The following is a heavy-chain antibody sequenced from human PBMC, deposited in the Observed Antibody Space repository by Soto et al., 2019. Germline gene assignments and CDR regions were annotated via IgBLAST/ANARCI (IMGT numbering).Heavy chain of an antibody. CDR2: ISSSGSTM. D-gene: IGHD3-22*01. CDR1: GFTFSSYE. CDR3: AREGSGYYSDAFDI. Sequence: GGSLRLSCAASGFTFSSYEMNWVRQAPGKGLEWVSCISSSGSTMYYADSVKGRFTISRDNAKNSLFLQMNSLRAEDTAVYYCAREGSGYYSDAFDIWGQGTMVTVSS. J-gene: IGHJ3*02. V-gene: IGHV3-48*03.